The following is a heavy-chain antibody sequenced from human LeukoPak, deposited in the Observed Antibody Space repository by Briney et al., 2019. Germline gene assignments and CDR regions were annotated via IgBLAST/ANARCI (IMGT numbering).Heavy chain of an antibody. V-gene: IGHV3-74*01. CDR3: VRGGPSTWS. CDR2: INDDGTDT. Sequence: GGSLRLSCAASGFTFKLYWMHWVRQVPGKRPVWVSRINDDGTDTVYADSVRGRFTISRDDAKNTVYLQMNNLRAEDTAVYHCVRGGPSTWSWGQGTLVTVSS. CDR1: GFTFKLYW. J-gene: IGHJ5*02. D-gene: IGHD2-8*01.